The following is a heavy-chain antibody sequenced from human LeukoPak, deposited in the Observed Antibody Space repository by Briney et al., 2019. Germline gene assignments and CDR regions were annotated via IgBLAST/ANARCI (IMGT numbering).Heavy chain of an antibody. D-gene: IGHD3-22*01. CDR2: IYSGGTI. CDR3: AREGSYDGSTMWYFDY. Sequence: GGSLRLSCAASGFTVSSNYMAWVRQAPGKGLEWVSVIYSGGTIYYADSVKGRFTISRDNSKNTLYLQMNSLRAEDTAVYYCAREGSYDGSTMWYFDYWGEGTLVTVSS. J-gene: IGHJ4*02. V-gene: IGHV3-53*01. CDR1: GFTVSSNY.